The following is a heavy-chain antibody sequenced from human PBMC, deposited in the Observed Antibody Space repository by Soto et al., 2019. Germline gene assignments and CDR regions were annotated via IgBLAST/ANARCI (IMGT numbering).Heavy chain of an antibody. Sequence: QVQLQQWGAGLFKPSETLSLTCAGYGGSFSGYYWSWIRQPPGKGLEWIGEINHSGSTNYNPSLKSRVTISVDTSKNQFSLKLSSVTAADTAVYYCAREAIRYFDWLPSGYWFDPWGQGTLVTVSS. J-gene: IGHJ5*02. CDR2: INHSGST. CDR1: GGSFSGYY. CDR3: AREAIRYFDWLPSGYWFDP. V-gene: IGHV4-34*01. D-gene: IGHD3-9*01.